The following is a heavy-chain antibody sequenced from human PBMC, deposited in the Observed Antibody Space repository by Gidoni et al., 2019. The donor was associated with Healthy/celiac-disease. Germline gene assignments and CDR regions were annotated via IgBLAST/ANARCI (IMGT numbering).Heavy chain of an antibody. D-gene: IGHD1-26*01. CDR2: IRSKAYGGTT. V-gene: IGHV3-49*03. CDR3: TRDPFRAHNLGHFDY. CDR1: GFTFCDYA. Sequence: EVQLVESGGGLVQPGRSLRLSCTASGFTFCDYAMSWFRQAPGKGLEWEGLIRSKAYGGTTEYAASVKGRFTISRDDSKSIAYLQMNSLKTEDTAVYYCTRDPFRAHNLGHFDYWGQGTLVTVSS. J-gene: IGHJ4*02.